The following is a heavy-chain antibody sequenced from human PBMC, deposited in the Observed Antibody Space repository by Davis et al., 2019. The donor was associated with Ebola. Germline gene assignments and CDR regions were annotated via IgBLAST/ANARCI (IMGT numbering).Heavy chain of an antibody. CDR3: ARGPSYRSSKWDWFDP. J-gene: IGHJ5*02. CDR2: ISAYNGNT. V-gene: IGHV1-18*01. Sequence: AASVKVSCKASGYTFTSYGISWVRQAPGQGLEWMGWISAYNGNTNYAQKLQGRVTMTTDTSTSTAYMELSSLRYEDTAVYYCARGPSYRSSKWDWFDPWGQGTLVTVSS. D-gene: IGHD6-6*01. CDR1: GYTFTSYG.